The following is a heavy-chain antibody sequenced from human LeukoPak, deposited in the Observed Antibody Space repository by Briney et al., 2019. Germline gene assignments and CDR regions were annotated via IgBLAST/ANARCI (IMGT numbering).Heavy chain of an antibody. D-gene: IGHD4-23*01. CDR3: AGGDLTPLDY. CDR2: ISSSSSYI. J-gene: IGHJ4*02. Sequence: GGSLRLSCAASGFTFSSYSMNWVRQAPGKGLEWVSSISSSSSYIYYADSVKGRFTISRDNAKNSLYLQMNSLGAEDTAVYYCAGGDLTPLDYWGQGTLVTVSS. V-gene: IGHV3-21*01. CDR1: GFTFSSYS.